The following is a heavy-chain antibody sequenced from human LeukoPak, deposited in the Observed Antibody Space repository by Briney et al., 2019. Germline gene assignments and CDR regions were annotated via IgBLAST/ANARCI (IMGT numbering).Heavy chain of an antibody. CDR1: GFTFSSYW. D-gene: IGHD6-19*01. CDR2: IKQDGSEK. J-gene: IGHJ1*01. V-gene: IGHV3-7*01. Sequence: GGSLRLSCAASGFTFSSYWMSWVRQAPGKGLEWVANIKQDGSEKYYVDSVKGRFTISRDNAKNSLYLRMNSLRAEDTAVYYCARDTPYSSGWYLTDYFQHWGQGTLVTVSS. CDR3: ARDTPYSSGWYLTDYFQH.